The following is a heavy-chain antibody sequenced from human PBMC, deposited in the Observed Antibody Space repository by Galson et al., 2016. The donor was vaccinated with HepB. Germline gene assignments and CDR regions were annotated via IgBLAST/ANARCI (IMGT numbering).Heavy chain of an antibody. D-gene: IGHD3-3*01. J-gene: IGHJ4*02. CDR2: ISSDGSNQ. V-gene: IGHV3-30*04. CDR1: GFIFSSYA. CDR3: ARDDFGDFWSGRLLYF. Sequence: SLRLSCAASGFIFSSYAMYWVRQAPGKGLEWVAVISSDGSNQYYADSVKGRFTISRDNSKNTVYVQMNSLRNDDTAVYFCARDDFGDFWSGRLLYFWGQGTLVTVSS.